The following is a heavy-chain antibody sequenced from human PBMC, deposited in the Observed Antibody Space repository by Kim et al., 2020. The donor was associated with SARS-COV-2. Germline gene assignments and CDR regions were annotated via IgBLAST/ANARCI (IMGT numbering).Heavy chain of an antibody. CDR2: IYYSGST. D-gene: IGHD5-12*01. CDR3: AGAEPPTATFMATIFY. V-gene: IGHV4-30-4*01. Sequence: SETLSLTCTVSGGSISSGDYYWSWIRQPPGKGLEWIGYIYYSGSTYYNPSLKSRVTISVDTSKNQFSLKLSSVTAADTAVYYCAGAEPPTATFMATIFYWGQGTLVTVSS. CDR1: GGSISSGDYY. J-gene: IGHJ4*02.